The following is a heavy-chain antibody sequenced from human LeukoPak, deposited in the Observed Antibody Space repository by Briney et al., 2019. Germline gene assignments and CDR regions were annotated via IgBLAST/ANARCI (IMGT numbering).Heavy chain of an antibody. Sequence: GASVKVSCKASGYTFTSYGISWVRQAPGQGLEWMGWISAYNGSTNYAQKLQGRVTMTTDTSTSTAYMELRSLRSDDTAVYYCARDREYYYDSSGYPLPRIDAFDIWGQGTMVTVSS. D-gene: IGHD3-22*01. J-gene: IGHJ3*02. CDR3: ARDREYYYDSSGYPLPRIDAFDI. V-gene: IGHV1-18*01. CDR2: ISAYNGST. CDR1: GYTFTSYG.